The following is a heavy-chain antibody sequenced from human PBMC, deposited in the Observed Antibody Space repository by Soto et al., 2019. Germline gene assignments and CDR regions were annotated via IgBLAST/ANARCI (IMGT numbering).Heavy chain of an antibody. D-gene: IGHD3-22*01. CDR3: ARHHGPMIVVDYYGMDV. V-gene: IGHV4-39*01. J-gene: IGHJ6*02. Sequence: PSETLSLTCTVSGGSISSSSYYWGWIRQPPGTGLEWIGSIYYSGSTYYNPSLKSRVTISVDTSKNQFSLKLSSVTAADKAVYYCARHHGPMIVVDYYGMDVWGQGTTVTVSS. CDR2: IYYSGST. CDR1: GGSISSSSYY.